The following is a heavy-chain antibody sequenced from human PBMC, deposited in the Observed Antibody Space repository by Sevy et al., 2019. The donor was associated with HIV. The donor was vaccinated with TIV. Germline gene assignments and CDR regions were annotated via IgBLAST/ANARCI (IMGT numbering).Heavy chain of an antibody. CDR1: GGSIISGNYY. CDR3: ARGDGYDLDY. J-gene: IGHJ4*02. Sequence: SETLSLTCTVSGGSIISGNYYWSWIRQPAGKGLEWIGRIYTSGTTNYNPSLKSRLTISVDTSKNQFSLKMSSVTAADTAVYYCARGDGYDLDYWGQGTLVTVSS. V-gene: IGHV4-61*02. D-gene: IGHD5-12*01. CDR2: IYTSGTT.